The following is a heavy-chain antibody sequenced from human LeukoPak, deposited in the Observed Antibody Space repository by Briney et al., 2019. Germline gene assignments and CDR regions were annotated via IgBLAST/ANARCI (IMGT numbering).Heavy chain of an antibody. V-gene: IGHV4-34*01. D-gene: IGHD6-6*01. CDR3: ARGGAARPYWYFDL. CDR2: INHSGST. J-gene: IGHJ2*01. Sequence: PSETLSLTCAVYGVSFSGYYWSWIRQPPGKGLEWIGEINHSGSTNYNPSLKSRVTISVDTSKNQFSLKVYSVTTADTAVYYCARGGAARPYWYFDLWGRGTLVTVSS. CDR1: GVSFSGYY.